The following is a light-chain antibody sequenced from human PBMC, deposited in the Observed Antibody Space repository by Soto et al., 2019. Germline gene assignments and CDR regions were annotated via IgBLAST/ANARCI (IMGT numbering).Light chain of an antibody. CDR2: DAS. J-gene: IGKJ1*01. CDR1: QSISSW. V-gene: IGKV1-5*01. CDR3: QQYNSYSRT. Sequence: THMTQSYTTLSASVADLAIVKCRARQSISSWLAWYQHKPGKAPKLLIYDASSLESGVPSRFSGSGSGTEFTLTISSLQPDDFATYYCQQYNSYSRTFGQVAKV.